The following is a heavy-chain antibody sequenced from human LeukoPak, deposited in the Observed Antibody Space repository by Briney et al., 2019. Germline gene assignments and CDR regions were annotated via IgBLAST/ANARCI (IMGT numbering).Heavy chain of an antibody. CDR3: ARGFGLYSSSSFGY. J-gene: IGHJ4*02. D-gene: IGHD6-6*01. CDR2: IYYSGST. V-gene: IGHV4-59*01. CDR1: GGSISGYY. Sequence: PSETVSLTCTVSGGSISGYYWSWLRQPPGKGLEWIGYIYYSGSTNYNPSLKSRVTISVDTSKNQFSLKLSSVTAADTAVYYCARGFGLYSSSSFGYWGQGTLVTVSS.